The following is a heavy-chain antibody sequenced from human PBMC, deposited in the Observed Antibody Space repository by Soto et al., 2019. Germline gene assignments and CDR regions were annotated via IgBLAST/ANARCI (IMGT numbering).Heavy chain of an antibody. J-gene: IGHJ3*02. CDR3: ASSKEIYDSSGYCPPTPDAFDI. V-gene: IGHV5-51*01. CDR1: GYSFTSYW. CDR2: IYPGDSDT. Sequence: RGESLKISCKGSGYSFTSYWIGWVRQMPGKGLEWMGIIYPGDSDTRYSPSFQGQVTISADKSISTAYLQLSSLKASDTAMYYCASSKEIYDSSGYCPPTPDAFDIWGQGTMVTVSS. D-gene: IGHD3-22*01.